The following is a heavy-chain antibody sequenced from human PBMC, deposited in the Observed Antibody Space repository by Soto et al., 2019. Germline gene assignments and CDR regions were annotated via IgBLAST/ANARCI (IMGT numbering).Heavy chain of an antibody. CDR1: GFTFSTYG. CDR2: ISYDGNNK. J-gene: IGHJ4*02. D-gene: IGHD1-1*01. CDR3: ASDSRDTTLIRFDH. Sequence: QVQLVESGGGVVQPGRALRLSCAASGFTFSTYGFHWVRQAPGMGLEWVAVISYDGNNKYYADSVKGRFTISRDNSKNTVYLQMYSLRVEDTAIYYCASDSRDTTLIRFDHWGQGDLVSVSS. V-gene: IGHV3-30*03.